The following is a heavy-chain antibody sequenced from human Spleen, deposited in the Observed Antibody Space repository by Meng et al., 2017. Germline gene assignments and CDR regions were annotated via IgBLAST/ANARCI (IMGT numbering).Heavy chain of an antibody. V-gene: IGHV3-30*01. CDR3: ARDKGGADYYYGMGV. Sequence: GESLKISCAASGFSLSNSPMHWVRQAPGKGLEWVSVISYDGSNKDYADSVKGRFTISRDNSKNTLYLQMNSLRAEDTAMYYCARDKGGADYYYGMGVWGPGNTV. CDR1: GFSLSNSP. J-gene: IGHJ6*02. CDR2: ISYDGSNK. D-gene: IGHD4-17*01.